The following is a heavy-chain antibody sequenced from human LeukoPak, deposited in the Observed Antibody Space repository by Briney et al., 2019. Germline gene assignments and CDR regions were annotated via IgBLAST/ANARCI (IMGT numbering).Heavy chain of an antibody. V-gene: IGHV4-39*01. CDR3: ARHRVRGVRGVKPYFDY. D-gene: IGHD3-10*01. J-gene: IGHJ4*02. Sequence: SETLSLTCTVSGGSISSSSYYWGWIRQPPGKGLEWIGEINHSGSTNYNPSLKSRVTISVDTSKNQFSLKLSSVTAADTAVYYCARHRVRGVRGVKPYFDYWGQGTLVTVSS. CDR1: GGSISSSSYY. CDR2: INHSGST.